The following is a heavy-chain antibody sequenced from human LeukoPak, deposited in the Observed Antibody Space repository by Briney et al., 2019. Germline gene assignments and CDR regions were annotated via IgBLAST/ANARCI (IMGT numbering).Heavy chain of an antibody. CDR1: GFTFSSYG. CDR3: AKVGVRYYYYYYMDV. Sequence: GGSLRLSCAACGFTFSSYGMHWVRQAPGKGLEWVAVIWYDGSNKYYADSVKGRFTISRDNSKNTLYLQMNSLRAEDTAVYYCAKVGVRYYYYYYMDVWGKGTTVTVSS. D-gene: IGHD3-10*01. CDR2: IWYDGSNK. J-gene: IGHJ6*03. V-gene: IGHV3-33*06.